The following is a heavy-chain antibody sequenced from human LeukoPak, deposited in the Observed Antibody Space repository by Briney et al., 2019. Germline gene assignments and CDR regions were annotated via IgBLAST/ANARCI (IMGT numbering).Heavy chain of an antibody. D-gene: IGHD3-22*01. CDR2: IDPNGGDT. J-gene: IGHJ4*02. CDR1: GYSFTGYF. CDR3: ARSGSTGYSLDY. V-gene: IGHV1-2*02. Sequence: ASVKVSCKASGYSFTGYFIHWVRQAPGQGLEWMGCIDPNGGDTKYAQKFQGRVSMPRDTSTRTAHMELSRLRSDDTAVYFCARSGSTGYSLDYWGQGTLVTVSS.